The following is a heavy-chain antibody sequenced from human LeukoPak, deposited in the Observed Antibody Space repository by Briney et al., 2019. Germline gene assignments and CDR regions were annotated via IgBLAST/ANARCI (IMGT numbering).Heavy chain of an antibody. D-gene: IGHD6-6*01. CDR2: IYYSGSM. J-gene: IGHJ1*01. CDR3: ARPSTKYSSSSGYFQH. V-gene: IGHV4-39*01. CDR1: GGPISSYSYH. Sequence: SETLSLTCTVSGGPISSYSYHWGWIRQPPGKGLEWIGSIYYSGSMYYNPSLKSRVTISVDTSKNQFSLKLSSVTAADTAVYYCARPSTKYSSSSGYFQHWGQGTLVTVSS.